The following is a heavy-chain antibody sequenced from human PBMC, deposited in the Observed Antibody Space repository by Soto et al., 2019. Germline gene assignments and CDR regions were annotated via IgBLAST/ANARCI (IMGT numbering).Heavy chain of an antibody. CDR2: MNPNSGNT. CDR3: ARGRDHYDSLTGYSLPMDV. Sequence: ASVKVSCKASGYTFTSYDINWVRQATGQGLEWMGWMNPNSGNTGYAQKFQGRVTMTRNTSISTAYMELSSLRSEDTAVYYCARGRDHYDSLTGYSLPMDVWGKGTTVTVSS. CDR1: GYTFTSYD. D-gene: IGHD3-9*01. J-gene: IGHJ6*04. V-gene: IGHV1-8*01.